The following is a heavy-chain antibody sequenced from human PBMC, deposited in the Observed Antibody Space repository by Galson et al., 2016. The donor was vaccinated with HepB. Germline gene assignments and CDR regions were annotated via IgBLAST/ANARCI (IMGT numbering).Heavy chain of an antibody. Sequence: SLRLSCAASAFTFSCCGMHWVRQAPGKGLEWVAVIWPDASNEKYADSVKGRFSISRDNSQNILYLHMSSLRLDDTAVYYCLSLYRSGYWGQGTPVTVSP. CDR2: IWPDASNE. V-gene: IGHV3-33*03. J-gene: IGHJ4*02. CDR3: LSLYRSGY. CDR1: AFTFSCCG. D-gene: IGHD6-19*01.